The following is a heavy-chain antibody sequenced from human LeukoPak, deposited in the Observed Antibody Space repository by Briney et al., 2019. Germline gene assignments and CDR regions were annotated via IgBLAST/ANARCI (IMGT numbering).Heavy chain of an antibody. Sequence: PSGTLSLTCAVSGGSISSSNWWSWVRQPPGKGLEWIGSIYYSGSTYYNPSLKSRVTISVDTSKNQFSLKLSSVTAADTAVYYCARVHYSSSWYSLVYWGQGTLVTVSS. CDR2: IYYSGST. V-gene: IGHV4-4*02. J-gene: IGHJ4*02. CDR3: ARVHYSSSWYSLVY. CDR1: GGSISSSNW. D-gene: IGHD6-13*01.